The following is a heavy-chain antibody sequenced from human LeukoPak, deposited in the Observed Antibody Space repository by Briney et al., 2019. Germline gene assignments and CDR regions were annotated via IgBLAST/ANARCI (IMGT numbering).Heavy chain of an antibody. CDR3: ARDGPTSVL. V-gene: IGHV4-31*03. D-gene: IGHD1-1*01. CDR2: SHYSGTT. CDR1: GASIGSGGYY. Sequence: PSETLSLTCTVSGASIGSGGYYWSWIRQQPGKGLEWTGYSHYSGTTYYNTSLKSRVAISVDTSKNQFSLKLSSVTAADTAVYYCARDGPTSVLWGQGTLVTVSS. J-gene: IGHJ4*02.